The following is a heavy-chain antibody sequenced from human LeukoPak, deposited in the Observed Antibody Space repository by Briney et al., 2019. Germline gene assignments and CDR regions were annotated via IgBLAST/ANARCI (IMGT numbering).Heavy chain of an antibody. D-gene: IGHD3-10*01. J-gene: IGHJ4*02. Sequence: ASVKVSCKASGYTFTGYYMHWVRQAPGQGLEWMGWINPNSGGTNYAQKFQGRVTMTRDTSISTAYMELSRLRSDDTAVYYCARGWSYYGSGSYYIDPHFDCWGQGTLVTVSS. CDR3: ARGWSYYGSGSYYIDPHFDC. V-gene: IGHV1-2*02. CDR1: GYTFTGYY. CDR2: INPNSGGT.